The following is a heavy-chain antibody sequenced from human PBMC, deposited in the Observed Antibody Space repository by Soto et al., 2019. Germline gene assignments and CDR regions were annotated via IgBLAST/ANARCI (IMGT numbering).Heavy chain of an antibody. CDR2: IWYDGSNK. D-gene: IGHD3-10*02. Sequence: QVQLVESGGGVVQPGRSLRLSCAASGFTFSSYGMHWVRQAPGKGLEWVAVIWYDGSNKYYADSVKGRFTISRDNSKNTLYLQMNSLRAEDTAVYYCARDQGVVQGVIITGSFDYWGQGTLVTVSS. J-gene: IGHJ4*02. V-gene: IGHV3-33*01. CDR1: GFTFSSYG. CDR3: ARDQGVVQGVIITGSFDY.